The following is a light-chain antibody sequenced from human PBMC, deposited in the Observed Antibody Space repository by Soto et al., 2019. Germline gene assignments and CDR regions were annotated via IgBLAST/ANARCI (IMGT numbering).Light chain of an antibody. V-gene: IGLV1-51*01. CDR1: SSNIGGNS. CDR2: DDN. CDR3: GSWDSSMSAYV. Sequence: SVLTQPPSVSAAPGQKVTSSCSGSSSNIGGNSVSWYQQLPGTAPKLLIYDDNKRPSGIPDRFSGSKSGTSATLGITGFQTGDEADYYCGSWDSSMSAYVFGTGTKGTVL. J-gene: IGLJ1*01.